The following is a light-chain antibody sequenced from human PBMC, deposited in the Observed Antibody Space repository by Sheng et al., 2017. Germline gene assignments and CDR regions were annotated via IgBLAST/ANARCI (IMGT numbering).Light chain of an antibody. V-gene: IGKV3-15*01. J-gene: IGKJ4*01. CDR3: QQYNEWPLT. Sequence: ETVMTQSPATLSVSPGERATLSCRVSQYVGTNLAWYQQKPGQAPRLLIYGASTRANGIPARFSGSGSGTEFTLTITDLQPDDFATYYCQQYNEWPLTFGGGTKVEIK. CDR1: QYVGTN. CDR2: GAS.